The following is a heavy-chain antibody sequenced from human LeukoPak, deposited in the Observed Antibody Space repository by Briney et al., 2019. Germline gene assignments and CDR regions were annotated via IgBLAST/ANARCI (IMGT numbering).Heavy chain of an antibody. CDR3: AKETAMVSTYYYYGMDV. J-gene: IGHJ6*02. Sequence: GRSLRLPCAASGFTFDDYAMHWVRQAPGKGLEWVSLISGDGGSTYYADSVKGRFTISRDNSKNSLYLQMNSLRTEDTALYYCAKETAMVSTYYYYGMDVWGQGTTDTVSS. CDR2: ISGDGGST. CDR1: GFTFDDYA. D-gene: IGHD5-18*01. V-gene: IGHV3-43*02.